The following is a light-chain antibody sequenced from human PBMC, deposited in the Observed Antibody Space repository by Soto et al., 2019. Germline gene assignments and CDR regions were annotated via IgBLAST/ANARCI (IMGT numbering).Light chain of an antibody. CDR3: QQSNSFPHT. J-gene: IGKJ2*01. Sequence: DIQMTQSPSSVSAAGGDRVTITCRASQGISNWLAWYQQKPGQALKLLIYAASSLHSGVPSRFSGSGSGTDFTLTISSLQPEDFATYFCQQSNSFPHTFGRGTKLEI. CDR2: AAS. CDR1: QGISNW. V-gene: IGKV1-12*01.